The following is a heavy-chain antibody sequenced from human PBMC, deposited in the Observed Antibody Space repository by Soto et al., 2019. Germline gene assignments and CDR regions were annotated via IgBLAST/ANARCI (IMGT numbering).Heavy chain of an antibody. CDR1: RGSIIGHY. CDR2: VFHSGNT. CDR3: AMIPIDTYMIYWFDP. Sequence: ASETLSLTCTVSRGSIIGHYCSWIRQPPGKGLVWIGNVFHSGNTNYNPPLNSRVTISLNTPINHFSLKVTSVTAADTAVYYCAMIPIDTYMIYWFDPWGQGTLVTVSS. D-gene: IGHD3-16*01. J-gene: IGHJ5*01. V-gene: IGHV4-59*11.